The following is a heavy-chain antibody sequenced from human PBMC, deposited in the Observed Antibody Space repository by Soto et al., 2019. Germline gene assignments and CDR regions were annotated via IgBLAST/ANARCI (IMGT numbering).Heavy chain of an antibody. Sequence: SETLSLTCTVSGGSISSDVYYWTWIHQPPGKGLEWIGYIYYSGSTYYNPPLKSRVTISVDTSKNQFSLKLSSVTAADTAVYYCARNSNIYSGYDKYYFDYWGQGTLVTVSS. D-gene: IGHD5-12*01. V-gene: IGHV4-30-4*01. J-gene: IGHJ4*02. CDR1: GGSISSDVYY. CDR3: ARNSNIYSGYDKYYFDY. CDR2: IYYSGST.